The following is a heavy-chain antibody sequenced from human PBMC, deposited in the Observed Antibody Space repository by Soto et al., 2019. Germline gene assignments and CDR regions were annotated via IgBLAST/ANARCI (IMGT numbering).Heavy chain of an antibody. CDR3: ARDRGVSGYPSSYFDY. J-gene: IGHJ4*02. Sequence: SETLSLTCTVSGGSISSYYWSWIRQPPGKGLEWIGYIYYSGSTNYNPSLKSRVTISVDTSKNQFSLKLSSVTAADTAVYYCARDRGVSGYPSSYFDYWGQGTLVTVSS. V-gene: IGHV4-59*01. D-gene: IGHD5-12*01. CDR2: IYYSGST. CDR1: GGSISSYY.